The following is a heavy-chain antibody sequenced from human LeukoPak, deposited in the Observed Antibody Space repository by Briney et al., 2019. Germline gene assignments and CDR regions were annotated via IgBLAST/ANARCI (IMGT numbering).Heavy chain of an antibody. CDR2: VDGGGGGT. D-gene: IGHD6-13*01. J-gene: IGHJ4*02. Sequence: GGSLRLSCAASGITFSSYPMTWVRQAPGRGLEWVSSVDGGGGGTYYADSVKGRFTISRDNSKDTLYLQMNGLRAEDTAVYFCAKQSAGSAAWYSLHYDFWGQGTLVTVSS. V-gene: IGHV3-23*01. CDR3: AKQSAGSAAWYSLHYDF. CDR1: GITFSSYP.